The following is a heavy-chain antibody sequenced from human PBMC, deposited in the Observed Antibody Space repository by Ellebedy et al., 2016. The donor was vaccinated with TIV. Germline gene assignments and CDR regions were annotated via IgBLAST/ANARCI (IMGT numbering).Heavy chain of an antibody. J-gene: IGHJ6*02. D-gene: IGHD4/OR15-4a*01. CDR1: GYVFTAYY. CDR3: ARVLRATSGMDV. CDR2: INPDSGGT. Sequence: ASVKVSCKTSGYVFTAYYIHWVRQAPGQGLEWMGWINPDSGGTNLPQKFQGRVTMTRDTSVNTAYMELTRLQSDDTAVYSCARVLRATSGMDVWGQGTTVTVSS. V-gene: IGHV1-2*02.